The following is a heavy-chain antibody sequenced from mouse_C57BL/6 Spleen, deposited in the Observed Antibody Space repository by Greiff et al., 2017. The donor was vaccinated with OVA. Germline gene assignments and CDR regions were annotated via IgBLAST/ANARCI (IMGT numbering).Heavy chain of an antibody. CDR3: AIRPNPGAWFAY. J-gene: IGHJ3*01. CDR1: GYTFTDYN. D-gene: IGHD3-1*01. CDR2: INPNNGGT. Sequence: EVQLQESGPELVKPGASVKIPCKASGYTFTDYNMDWVKQSHGKSLEWIGDINPNNGGTIYNQKFKGKATLTVDKSSSTAYMELRSLTSEDTAVYYCAIRPNPGAWFAYWGQGTLVTVSA. V-gene: IGHV1-18*01.